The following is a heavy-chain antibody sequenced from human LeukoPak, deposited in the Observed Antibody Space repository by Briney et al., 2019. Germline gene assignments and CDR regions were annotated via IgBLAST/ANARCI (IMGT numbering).Heavy chain of an antibody. CDR3: AKGYYYGSGSYFPYFDY. CDR1: EFIFSSYG. Sequence: GGSRRLSCAASEFIFSSYGMHWVRQAPGRGLEWVAFIRPDATYEYYIDSVRGRFTISRDNSQNTLYLQMNSLRREDTGVYYCAKGYYYGSGSYFPYFDYWGQGTLVTVSS. V-gene: IGHV3-30*02. D-gene: IGHD3-10*01. J-gene: IGHJ4*02. CDR2: IRPDATYE.